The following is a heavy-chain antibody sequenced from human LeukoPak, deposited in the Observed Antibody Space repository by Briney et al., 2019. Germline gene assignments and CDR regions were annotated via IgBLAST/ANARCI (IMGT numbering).Heavy chain of an antibody. J-gene: IGHJ3*02. CDR1: GFTFSSYW. V-gene: IGHV3-7*01. CDR3: ARDLAGPPQKAFDI. CDR2: IKQDGSEK. Sequence: VQPGGSLRLSCAASGFTFSSYWMNWVRQAPGKGLEWVANIKQDGSEKHYVDPVKGRFTISRDNAKNSLYLQMNSLRAEDTALYYCARDLAGPPQKAFDIWGQGTMVTVSS.